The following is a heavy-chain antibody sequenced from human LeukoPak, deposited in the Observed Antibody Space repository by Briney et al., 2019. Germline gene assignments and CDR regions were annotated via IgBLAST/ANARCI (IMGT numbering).Heavy chain of an antibody. J-gene: IGHJ4*02. Sequence: GGSLRLSCAASGFTFSSYAMNWVRQAPGRGLERVSSISRSGSSIYYADSAKGRFTISRDNAKNSLYLQMNSVRAEDTAVYYCARFGQQYYDVLTAYFDYWGQGALVTVSS. CDR3: ARFGQQYYDVLTAYFDY. CDR1: GFTFSSYA. V-gene: IGHV3-21*01. CDR2: ISRSGSSI. D-gene: IGHD3-9*01.